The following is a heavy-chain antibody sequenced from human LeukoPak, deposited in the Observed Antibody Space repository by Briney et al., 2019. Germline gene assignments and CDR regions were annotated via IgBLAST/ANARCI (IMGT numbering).Heavy chain of an antibody. CDR1: GYTFSRYY. CDR3: ARGGSTIFGALFDC. Sequence: EASVKVSCKASGYTFSRYYMHWVRQAPGQGLEWMGWINPNSGGTNYAQKFQGRVTMTRDTSISTAYMELSRLRSDDTAVYYCARGGSTIFGALFDCWGQGALVTVSS. CDR2: INPNSGGT. J-gene: IGHJ4*02. V-gene: IGHV1-2*02. D-gene: IGHD3-3*01.